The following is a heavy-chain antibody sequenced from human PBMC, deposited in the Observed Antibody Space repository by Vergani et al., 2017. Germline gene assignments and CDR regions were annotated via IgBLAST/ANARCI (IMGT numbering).Heavy chain of an antibody. V-gene: IGHV1-2*02. CDR3: ARASDFWSGGLRPYYYMDV. D-gene: IGHD3-3*01. J-gene: IGHJ6*03. CDR1: GYTFTGYY. Sequence: QVQLVQSGAEVKKPGASVKVSCKASGYTFTGYYMHWVRQAPGQGLEWMGWINPNSGGTNYAQKFQGRVTMTRDTSISTAYMELSRLRSDDTAVYYCARASDFWSGGLRPYYYMDVWGKGTTVTVSS. CDR2: INPNSGGT.